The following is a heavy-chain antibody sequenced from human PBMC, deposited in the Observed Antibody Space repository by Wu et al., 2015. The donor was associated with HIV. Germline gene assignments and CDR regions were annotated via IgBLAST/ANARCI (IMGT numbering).Heavy chain of an antibody. D-gene: IGHD2-15*01. CDR1: GYTFTGYY. J-gene: IGHJ6*02. CDR2: INANGGGT. V-gene: IGHV1-2*02. CDR3: ARADWYCSGGACYSEHYYGMDV. Sequence: QAHLLQSEAELKKPGASVRVSCQASGYTFTGYYMHWVRQAPGQGLEWMGYINANGGGTNYAPRFQGRVTLSRDTYTTTVYMELRGLTSEDTATYYCARADWYCSGGACYSEHYYGMDVVGQGTTVTVS.